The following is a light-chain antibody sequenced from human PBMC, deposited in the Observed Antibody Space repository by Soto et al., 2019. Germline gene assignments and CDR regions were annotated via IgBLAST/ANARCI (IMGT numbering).Light chain of an antibody. V-gene: IGKV3-20*01. CDR1: QSVSFSY. CDR2: GAS. Sequence: EIVLTQSPGTRSLSPGERATLSCWASQSVSFSYLAWYQQKPGQAPRLLIYGASSRAAGIPNRFSGSGSGTDFTLTISRLEPEDFAVYYCQQYGSSPGTFGQGTKVDIK. J-gene: IGKJ2*01. CDR3: QQYGSSPGT.